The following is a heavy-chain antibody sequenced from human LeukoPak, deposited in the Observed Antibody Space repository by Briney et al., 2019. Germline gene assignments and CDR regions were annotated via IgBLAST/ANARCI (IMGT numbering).Heavy chain of an antibody. D-gene: IGHD2-15*01. Sequence: GGSLRLSCSASGFTFSSYAMHWVRQAPGKGLEYVSAISSNGGSTYYADSVKGRFAISRDNSKNTLYLQMSSLRAEDTAVYYCAKTHRYCSGGTCYLFDYWGQGTLVTVSS. V-gene: IGHV3-64D*06. CDR2: ISSNGGST. J-gene: IGHJ4*02. CDR3: AKTHRYCSGGTCYLFDY. CDR1: GFTFSSYA.